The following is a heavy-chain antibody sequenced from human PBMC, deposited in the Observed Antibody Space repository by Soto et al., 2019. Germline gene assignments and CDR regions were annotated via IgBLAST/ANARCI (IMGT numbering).Heavy chain of an antibody. CDR2: IIPIFETA. Sequence: QVQLVQSGAEMKKPGSSVKVSCKVSGDSFSSYAISWVRQAPGEGLEWVGGIIPIFETANDAQNFQGRVTITAVESTTTAYLEVTRLRPQDTAVFYCAASDSSSWQHDYWGQGTLITVSS. V-gene: IGHV1-69*01. D-gene: IGHD6-13*01. CDR3: AASDSSSWQHDY. CDR1: GDSFSSYA. J-gene: IGHJ4*02.